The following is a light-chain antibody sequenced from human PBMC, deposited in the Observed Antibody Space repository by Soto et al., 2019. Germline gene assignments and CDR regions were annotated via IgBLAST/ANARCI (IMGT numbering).Light chain of an antibody. Sequence: EIVLTQSPGTLSLSPGERATLSCRASQSVSSSQLAWYQQKPGQAPRLLMYGASSRATGIPDRLSGSGSGTDFTLTISSLEPEDFAVYHCQQRSNWITFGQGTRLEIK. V-gene: IGKV3D-20*02. CDR3: QQRSNWIT. CDR1: QSVSSSQ. J-gene: IGKJ5*01. CDR2: GAS.